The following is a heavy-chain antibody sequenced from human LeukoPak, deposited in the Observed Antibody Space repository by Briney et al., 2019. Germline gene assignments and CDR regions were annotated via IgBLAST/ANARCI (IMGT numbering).Heavy chain of an antibody. CDR2: MKQDGSKI. V-gene: IGHV3-7*01. D-gene: IGHD5-24*01. J-gene: IGHJ4*02. CDR1: GFTFSAYY. Sequence: GGSLRLSCAASGFTFSAYYMAWVRQAPGKGLEWVANMKQDGSKIYYVDSVKGRFTISRDNSRNTVYLQMSSLRSDDTAIYYCAKTLDGFWPQFDFWGQGTLVTVSS. CDR3: AKTLDGFWPQFDF.